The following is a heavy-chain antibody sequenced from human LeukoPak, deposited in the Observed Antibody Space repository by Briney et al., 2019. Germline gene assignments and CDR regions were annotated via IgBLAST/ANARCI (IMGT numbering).Heavy chain of an antibody. V-gene: IGHV5-51*01. J-gene: IGHJ4*02. CDR2: IYPGDSDT. D-gene: IGHD2-21*01. CDR3: ARVLIRGDEIDY. CDR1: GYRFTSYW. Sequence: PGESLKISCKGSGYRFTSYWIGWVRQMPGKGLEWMGIIYPGDSDTRFSPSFQGQVTISADKSISTAYLQWTSLKASDSAMYYCARVLIRGDEIDYWGQGTLVTVSS.